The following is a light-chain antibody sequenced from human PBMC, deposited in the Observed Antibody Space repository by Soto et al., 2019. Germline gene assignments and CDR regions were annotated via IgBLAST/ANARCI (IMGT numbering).Light chain of an antibody. CDR1: QSIVNW. J-gene: IGKJ2*01. Sequence: DIQMTQSPSTLSASVGDRVIITCRASQSIVNWLAWYQQKPGKAPKLLISDASKLESGVPPRFSGVGSGTDFTLTISSLPPDDSATYYCQQYNLDPYTFGQGTKLEI. CDR3: QQYNLDPYT. CDR2: DAS. V-gene: IGKV1-5*01.